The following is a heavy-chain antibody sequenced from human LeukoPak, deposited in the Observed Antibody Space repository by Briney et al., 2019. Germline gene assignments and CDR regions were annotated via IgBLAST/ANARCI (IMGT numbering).Heavy chain of an antibody. CDR2: SSHTVIR. Sequence: PSETLSLTCTVSGDSISSYYWTWIRQTPGKGVHGIGYSSHTVIRMYNPSFWGRVTISIDMSKNQFSVRLTSVTAADTAASFCARAPGEVVSATGRYYYYYYMDVWGKGTTVTVS. J-gene: IGHJ6*03. CDR3: ARAPGEVVSATGRYYYYYYMDV. CDR1: GDSISSYY. D-gene: IGHD2-15*01. V-gene: IGHV4-59*01.